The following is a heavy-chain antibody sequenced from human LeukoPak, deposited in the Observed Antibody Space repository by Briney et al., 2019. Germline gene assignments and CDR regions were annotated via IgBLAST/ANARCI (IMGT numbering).Heavy chain of an antibody. CDR2: IWYDGSNK. Sequence: GRSLRLSCAASGFTFSSYGMHWVRQAPGKGLEWVAVIWYDGSNKYYADSVKGRFTISRDNSKNTLYPQVNSLRAEDTAVYYCARVPWDYWGQGTLVTVSS. CDR1: GFTFSSYG. CDR3: ARVPWDY. J-gene: IGHJ4*02. V-gene: IGHV3-33*01.